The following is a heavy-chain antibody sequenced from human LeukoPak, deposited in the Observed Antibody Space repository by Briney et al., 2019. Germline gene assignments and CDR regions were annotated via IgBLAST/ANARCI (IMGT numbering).Heavy chain of an antibody. D-gene: IGHD2-15*01. CDR3: AREGPAATQDY. J-gene: IGHJ4*02. V-gene: IGHV3-30-3*01. CDR2: ISYDGSNK. CDR1: GSTFSSYA. Sequence: GGSLRLSCAASGSTFSSYAMHWVRQAPGKGLEWVAVISYDGSNKYYADSVKGRFTISRDNPKNTLYLQMNSLRAEDTAVYYCAREGPAATQDYWGQGTLVTVSS.